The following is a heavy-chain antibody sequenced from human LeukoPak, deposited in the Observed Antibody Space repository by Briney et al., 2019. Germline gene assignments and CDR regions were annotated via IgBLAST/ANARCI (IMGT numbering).Heavy chain of an antibody. D-gene: IGHD3-22*01. Sequence: SVKVSCKASGGTFSSYAISWVRQAPGQGLEWMGGIIPIFGTANYAQKFQGRVTITADESTSTAYMELSSLRSEDTAVYYCARSTNSSGYYDPFLDYWGQGTLVTVSS. V-gene: IGHV1-69*13. CDR2: IIPIFGTA. CDR1: GGTFSSYA. J-gene: IGHJ4*02. CDR3: ARSTNSSGYYDPFLDY.